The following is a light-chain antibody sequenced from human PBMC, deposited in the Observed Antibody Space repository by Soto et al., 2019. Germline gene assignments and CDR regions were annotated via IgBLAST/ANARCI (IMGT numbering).Light chain of an antibody. Sequence: QSVLTQPPSVSAAPGQRVTIACSGSGSNIGSGYVSWYQQLPGTAPKLLIYDSIQRPSEIPDRFSGSKSGTSATLGITGLQTGDEADYYCGAWDSRLSAVIFGGAPKVTVL. V-gene: IGLV1-51*01. CDR2: DSI. J-gene: IGLJ2*01. CDR1: GSNIGSGY. CDR3: GAWDSRLSAVI.